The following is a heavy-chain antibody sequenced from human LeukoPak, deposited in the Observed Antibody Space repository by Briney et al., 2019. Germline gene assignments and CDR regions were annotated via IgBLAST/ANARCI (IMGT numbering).Heavy chain of an antibody. J-gene: IGHJ6*03. CDR1: GFTFSNYN. V-gene: IGHV3-48*01. Sequence: GGSLRLSCAASGFTFSNYNMLWVRQAPGRGLEWVSYIRSDSSTIYYAASVKGRFTISRDNGQNSLFLQMTSLRVDDTAVYYCARGITTIFGVSPMDVWGKGTTVTVSS. D-gene: IGHD3-3*01. CDR3: ARGITTIFGVSPMDV. CDR2: IRSDSSTI.